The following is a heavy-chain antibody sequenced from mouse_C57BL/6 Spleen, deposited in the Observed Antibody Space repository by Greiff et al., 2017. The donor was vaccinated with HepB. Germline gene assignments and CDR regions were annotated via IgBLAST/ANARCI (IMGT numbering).Heavy chain of an antibody. Sequence: QVQLQQSGAELVKPGASVKMSCKASGYTFTTYPIEWMKQNHGKSLEWIGNFHPYNDDTKYNEKFKGKATLTVEKSSSTVYLELSRLTSDDSAVYYCARGLYYGNFLWYFDVWGTGTTVTVSS. CDR1: GYTFTTYP. CDR2: FHPYNDDT. J-gene: IGHJ1*03. D-gene: IGHD2-1*01. V-gene: IGHV1-47*01. CDR3: ARGLYYGNFLWYFDV.